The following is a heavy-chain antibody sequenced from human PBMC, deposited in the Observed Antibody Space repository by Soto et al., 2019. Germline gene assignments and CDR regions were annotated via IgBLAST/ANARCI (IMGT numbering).Heavy chain of an antibody. D-gene: IGHD6-13*01. V-gene: IGHV3-30*18. J-gene: IGHJ4*02. Sequence: GGSLRLSCATSGFTFSSYGMHWVRQAPGRGLEWVTIISFDGTNMHYADSVKGRFTISRDNSKNTLYLQMNSLRAEDTAVYYCAKDTLTSAGLNYWGQGTLVTVSS. CDR2: ISFDGTNM. CDR1: GFTFSSYG. CDR3: AKDTLTSAGLNY.